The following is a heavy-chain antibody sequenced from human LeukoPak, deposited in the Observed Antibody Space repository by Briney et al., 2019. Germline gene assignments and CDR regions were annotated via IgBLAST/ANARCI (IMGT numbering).Heavy chain of an antibody. CDR3: ASPKPTYYYDSSGYPFDY. Sequence: GASVKVSCKASGYTFTSYGISWVRQAPGQGLEWMGWISAYNGNTNYAQKLQGRVTMTTDTSTSTAYMELSSLRSEDTAVYYCASPKPTYYYDSSGYPFDYWGQGTLVTVSS. V-gene: IGHV1-18*01. CDR2: ISAYNGNT. D-gene: IGHD3-22*01. CDR1: GYTFTSYG. J-gene: IGHJ4*02.